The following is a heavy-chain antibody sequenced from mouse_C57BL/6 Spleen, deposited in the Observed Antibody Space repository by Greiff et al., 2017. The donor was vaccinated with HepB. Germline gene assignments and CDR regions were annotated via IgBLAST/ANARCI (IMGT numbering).Heavy chain of an antibody. CDR3: VRDRGYSNGYAMDY. J-gene: IGHJ4*01. Sequence: EVKVEESGGGLVQPKGSLKLSCAASGFTFNTYAMHWVRQAPGKGLEWVARIRSKSSNYATYYADSVKDRFTISRDDSQSMLYLQMNNLKTEDTAMYYCVRDRGYSNGYAMDYWGQGTSVTVSS. V-gene: IGHV10-3*01. CDR1: GFTFNTYA. D-gene: IGHD2-5*01. CDR2: IRSKSSNYAT.